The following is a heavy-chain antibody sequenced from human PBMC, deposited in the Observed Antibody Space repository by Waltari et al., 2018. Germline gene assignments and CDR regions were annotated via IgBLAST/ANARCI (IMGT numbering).Heavy chain of an antibody. Sequence: QVQLVQSGAEVKKPGSSVKVSCKASGGTFSSYTISWVRQAPGQGLEWMGRIIPSLGIANYAQKFQGRVTITADKSTSTAYMELSSLRSEDTAVYYCARVVRDAFDIWGQGTMVTVSS. CDR3: ARVVRDAFDI. D-gene: IGHD3-22*01. V-gene: IGHV1-69*02. J-gene: IGHJ3*02. CDR1: GGTFSSYT. CDR2: IIPSLGIA.